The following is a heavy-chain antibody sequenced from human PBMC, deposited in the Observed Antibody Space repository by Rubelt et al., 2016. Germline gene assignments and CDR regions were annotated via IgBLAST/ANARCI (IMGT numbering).Heavy chain of an antibody. V-gene: IGHV3-73*01. CDR3: ARRWEGFDY. CDR1: SSYV. Sequence: SSYVLHWVRQASGKGLEWVGRVRSKANNYATSYAASVKGRFTISRDDSKNTAYLQMNSLKTEDTAVYYCARRWEGFDYWGQGTLVTVSS. D-gene: IGHD1-26*01. CDR2: VRSKANNYAT. J-gene: IGHJ4*02.